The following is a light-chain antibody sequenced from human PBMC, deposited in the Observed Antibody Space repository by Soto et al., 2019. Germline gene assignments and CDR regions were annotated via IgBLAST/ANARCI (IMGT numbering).Light chain of an antibody. CDR2: EVN. Sequence: QSALTQPPSVSGSPGQSVTISCTGTSSDIGSYNRVSWYQQPPGAAPKLMICEVNNRPSGVPERFSGSKSGNTASLTIFGLQAEDEADYYCSPFTTSDTYVFGTGTKVTVL. J-gene: IGLJ1*01. CDR3: SPFTTSDTYV. CDR1: SSDIGSYNR. V-gene: IGLV2-18*02.